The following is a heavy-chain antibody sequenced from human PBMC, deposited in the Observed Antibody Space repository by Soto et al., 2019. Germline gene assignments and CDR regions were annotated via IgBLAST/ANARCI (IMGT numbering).Heavy chain of an antibody. CDR1: GYSFTSYW. Sequence: GESLKISCKGSGYSFTSYWISWVRQMPGKGLEWMGRIDPSDSYTNYSPSFQGHVTISADKSISTAYLQWSSLKASDTAMYYCASGIAVAGKSHYYYYYGMDVWGQGTTVTVSS. J-gene: IGHJ6*02. CDR3: ASGIAVAGKSHYYYYYGMDV. D-gene: IGHD6-19*01. V-gene: IGHV5-10-1*01. CDR2: IDPSDSYT.